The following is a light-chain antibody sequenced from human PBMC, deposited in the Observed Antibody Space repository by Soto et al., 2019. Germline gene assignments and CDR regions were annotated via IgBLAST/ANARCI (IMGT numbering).Light chain of an antibody. V-gene: IGKV3-20*01. CDR2: DVS. CDR1: QSVPSNF. J-gene: IGKJ1*01. Sequence: EIVLTQSPGTLSLSPGERATLYCRGSQSVPSNFLAWYQQRPGQAPTLLIYDVSRRAAGIPDRFSGSGSGTDFTLTISRLEPEDFAVYYCQQYDSSWTFGQGTKVEIK. CDR3: QQYDSSWT.